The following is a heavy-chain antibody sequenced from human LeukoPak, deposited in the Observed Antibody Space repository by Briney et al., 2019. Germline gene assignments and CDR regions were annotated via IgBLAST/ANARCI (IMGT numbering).Heavy chain of an antibody. CDR2: IYSGGST. V-gene: IGHV3-53*01. CDR3: ARVRDGYNDYYFDY. CDR1: RFTVSSNY. Sequence: PGGSLRLSCAASRFTVSSNYMSWVRQAPRKGLEWVSVIYSGGSTYYADSVKGRFTISRDNSKNTLYLQMNSLRAEDTAVYYCARVRDGYNDYYFDYWGQGTLVTVSS. J-gene: IGHJ4*02. D-gene: IGHD5-24*01.